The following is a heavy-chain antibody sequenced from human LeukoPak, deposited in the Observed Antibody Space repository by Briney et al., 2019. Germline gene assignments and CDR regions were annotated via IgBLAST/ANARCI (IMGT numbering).Heavy chain of an antibody. J-gene: IGHJ4*02. Sequence: GGSLRLSCAASGFTFSDYDMHWVRQATGKGLEWVSAIGTAGDTYYTGSVEGRFTISRENAKNSLYLQMNSLRAGDTAVYYCARVAKERVGGVYYFDYWGQGTLVTVSS. V-gene: IGHV3-13*01. CDR1: GFTFSDYD. CDR2: IGTAGDT. CDR3: ARVAKERVGGVYYFDY. D-gene: IGHD1-1*01.